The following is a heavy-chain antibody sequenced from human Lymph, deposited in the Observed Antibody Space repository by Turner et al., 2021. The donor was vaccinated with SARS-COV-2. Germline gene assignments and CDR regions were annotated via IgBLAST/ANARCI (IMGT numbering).Heavy chain of an antibody. J-gene: IGHJ6*02. CDR2: MNQERGAT. D-gene: IGHD2-2*01. CDR1: GYTFTSYD. Sequence: QVQLVQSGAEVKKPGASVKVSCKASGYTFTSYDINWVRQATGQGLEWMGWMNQERGATGNAKKFPGRVTMTRETSISTPYMELSSLISEDTAVYYCARVHGHGTSTSCYWDYYFGMNVWGQGTTVTVSS. CDR3: ARVHGHGTSTSCYWDYYFGMNV. V-gene: IGHV1-8*01.